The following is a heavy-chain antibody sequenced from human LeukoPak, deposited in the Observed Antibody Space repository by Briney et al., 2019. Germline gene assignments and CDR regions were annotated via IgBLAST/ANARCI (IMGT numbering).Heavy chain of an antibody. Sequence: GGSLRLSCAASGFTLSHYWMQWVRQARGKGLVWVSRTNSDGSSTTYADSVKGRFTISRDNAKNTLYLQMNSLIAEDTAEYYCARVWGRDAFDIWGQGTRDTVSS. V-gene: IGHV3-74*01. D-gene: IGHD3-16*01. CDR3: ARVWGRDAFDI. CDR1: GFTLSHYW. J-gene: IGHJ3*02. CDR2: TNSDGSST.